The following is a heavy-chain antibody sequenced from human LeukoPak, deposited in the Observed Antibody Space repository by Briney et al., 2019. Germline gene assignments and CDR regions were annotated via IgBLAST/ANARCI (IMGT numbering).Heavy chain of an antibody. CDR1: GYTFTGYY. J-gene: IGHJ4*02. CDR3: ARVIGDSIAAAATIDY. V-gene: IGHV1-2*02. Sequence: ASVKVSCKASGYTFTGYYMHWVRQAPGQGLEWMGWINPNSGGTNYAQKLQGRVTMTRDTSISTAYMELSRLRSDDTAVYYCARVIGDSIAAAATIDYWGQGTLVTVSS. CDR2: INPNSGGT. D-gene: IGHD6-13*01.